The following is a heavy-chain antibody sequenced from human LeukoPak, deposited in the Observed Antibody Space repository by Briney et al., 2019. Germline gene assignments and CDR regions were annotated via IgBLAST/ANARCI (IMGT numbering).Heavy chain of an antibody. D-gene: IGHD6-19*01. CDR1: GGSISSGGYY. CDR2: IYYSGST. Sequence: SRTLSLTCTVSGGSISSGGYYWSWIRQHPGKGLEWIGYIYYSGSTYYNPSLKSRVTISVDTSKNQFSLKLSSVTAADTAVYYCARGVAVAGHPDYWGQGTLVTVSS. V-gene: IGHV4-31*03. J-gene: IGHJ4*02. CDR3: ARGVAVAGHPDY.